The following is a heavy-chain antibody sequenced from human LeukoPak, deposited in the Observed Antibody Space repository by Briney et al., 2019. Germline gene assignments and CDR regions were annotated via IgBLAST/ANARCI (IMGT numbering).Heavy chain of an antibody. CDR2: FDPEEGEP. CDR1: GNTLSELS. V-gene: IGHV1-24*01. Sequence: ASGKGSCKVSGNTLSELSMHWVRQASGKGLEWMGGFDPEEGEPIYAQKFQGRVTMTDDTSTDTAYMEVTNLRSDDTAVYYCATGRPASLLDYWGQGTLVTVSS. J-gene: IGHJ4*02. CDR3: ATGRPASLLDY.